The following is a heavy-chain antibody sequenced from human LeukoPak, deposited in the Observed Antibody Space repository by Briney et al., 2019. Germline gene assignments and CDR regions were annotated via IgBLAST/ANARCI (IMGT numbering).Heavy chain of an antibody. CDR3: ARDLREPAVSYYMDV. D-gene: IGHD2-2*01. CDR1: GFTFSSYS. Sequence: PGGSLRLSCATSGFTFSSYSMNWVRQAPGKGLEWVSSISSSSYIYYADSVKGRFTISRDNAKNSLYLQMNSLRAEDTAVYYCARDLREPAVSYYMDVWAKGTTVTVSS. V-gene: IGHV3-21*01. J-gene: IGHJ6*03. CDR2: ISSSSYI.